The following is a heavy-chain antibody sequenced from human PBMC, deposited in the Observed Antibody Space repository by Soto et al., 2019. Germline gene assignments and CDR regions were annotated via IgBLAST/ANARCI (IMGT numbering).Heavy chain of an antibody. V-gene: IGHV3-23*01. CDR3: ARLSGTSWTDY. CDR1: GFIFSDYA. Sequence: EVQLLESGGGLVQPGGSLRLSCAASGFIFSDYAMTWVRQAPGKGLEWVSSITSSDGSTTNYADSVKGRFTISRDNSRDMLYLQMSSLRAEDPAVYYCARLSGTSWTDYWGQGTLVTVSS. CDR2: ITSSDGSTT. D-gene: IGHD6-6*01. J-gene: IGHJ4*02.